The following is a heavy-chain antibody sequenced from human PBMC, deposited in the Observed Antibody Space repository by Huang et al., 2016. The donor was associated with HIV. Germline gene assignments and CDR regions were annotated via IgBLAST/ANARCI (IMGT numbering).Heavy chain of an antibody. J-gene: IGHJ4*02. CDR2: IIPIVGTA. CDR3: AGTYGSGSYPISVDY. V-gene: IGHV1-69*01. CDR1: GGTFSSYA. Sequence: QVQLVQSGAEVKKPGSSVKVSCKASGGTFSSYAISWVRQAPGQGLEWMGGIIPIVGTANYAQKVQGRVTSTADESTSTAYMELSSLRSEDTAVYYCAGTYGSGSYPISVDYWGQGTLVTVSS. D-gene: IGHD3-10*01.